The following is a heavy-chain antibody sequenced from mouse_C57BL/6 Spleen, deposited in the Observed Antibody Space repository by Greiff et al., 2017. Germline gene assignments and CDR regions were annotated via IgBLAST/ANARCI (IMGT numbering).Heavy chain of an antibody. V-gene: IGHV3-6*01. Sequence: DVHLVESGPGLVKPSQSLSLTCSVTGYSITSGYYWNWIRQFPGNKLEWMGYISYDGSNNYNPSLKNRISITRDTSKNQFFLKLNSVTTEDTATYYCAREGYGSSRAWFAYWGQGTLVTVSA. CDR2: ISYDGSN. J-gene: IGHJ3*01. D-gene: IGHD1-1*01. CDR1: GYSITSGYY. CDR3: AREGYGSSRAWFAY.